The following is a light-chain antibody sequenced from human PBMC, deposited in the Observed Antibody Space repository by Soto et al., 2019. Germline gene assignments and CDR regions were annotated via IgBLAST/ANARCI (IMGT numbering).Light chain of an antibody. V-gene: IGKV3-15*01. CDR1: QSVSSN. CDR3: YLYNNWPPIN. CDR2: GAS. Sequence: EIVMTQSPAILSGSPGERTPLSCRASQSVSSNLAWYQQKPGQAPRLLIYGASNRATGIPARFSGSRSGREFTLTISSLQSEGVGVYYGYLYNNWPPINFGQWTLLEMK. J-gene: IGKJ5*01.